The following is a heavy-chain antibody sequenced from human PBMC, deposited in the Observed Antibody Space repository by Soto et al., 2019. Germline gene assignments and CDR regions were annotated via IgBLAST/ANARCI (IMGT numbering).Heavy chain of an antibody. Sequence: GGSLRLSCAASGFTFSSYAMTWVRQAPGKGLEWVSSISFSDGGTYYADSVKGRLTISRDNSKDSLYLHLNSLRVGDTAVYYCARYGTRGDWWGLGTQVTVSS. D-gene: IGHD2-8*01. CDR3: ARYGTRGDW. CDR1: GFTFSSYA. V-gene: IGHV3-23*01. J-gene: IGHJ5*01. CDR2: ISFSDGGT.